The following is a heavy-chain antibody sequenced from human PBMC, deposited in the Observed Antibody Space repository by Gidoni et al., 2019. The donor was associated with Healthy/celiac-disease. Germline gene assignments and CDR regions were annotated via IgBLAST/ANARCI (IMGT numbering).Heavy chain of an antibody. CDR2: IRSKANSYAT. V-gene: IGHV3-73*02. D-gene: IGHD6-19*01. CDR1: GFTFSGSA. Sequence: EVQLVESGGGLVQPGGSLKLSCAASGFTFSGSAMHWVRQASGKGLEWVGRIRSKANSYATAYAASVKGRCTISRDDSKNTAYLQMNSLKTEDTAVYYCTRAIAVAPPYGTDYWGQGTLVTVSS. CDR3: TRAIAVAPPYGTDY. J-gene: IGHJ4*02.